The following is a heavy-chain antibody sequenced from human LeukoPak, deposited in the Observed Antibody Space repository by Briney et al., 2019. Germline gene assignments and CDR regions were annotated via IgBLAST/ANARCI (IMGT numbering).Heavy chain of an antibody. CDR2: ISSSGSTI. Sequence: GGSMRLSCAASGFTFSSYEMNWVRQAPGKVLEWVSYISSSGSTIYYAASVKGRFTISRDNDKNSLYLQMNSLRAEDTAVYYCARALIGYYFDYWGQGTLVTVSS. CDR3: ARALIGYYFDY. J-gene: IGHJ4*02. V-gene: IGHV3-48*03. CDR1: GFTFSSYE. D-gene: IGHD2-8*01.